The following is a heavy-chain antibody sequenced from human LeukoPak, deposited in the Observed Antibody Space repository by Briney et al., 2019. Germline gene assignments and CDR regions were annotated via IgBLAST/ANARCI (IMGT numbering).Heavy chain of an antibody. Sequence: GGSLRLSCKGSGYSFTSYWIGWVRQMPGKGLEWMGIIYPGDSDTRYSPSFQGQVTISADKSISTDYLQWSSLKASDTAMYYCARLLANFDYSGQGTLVTVSS. CDR2: IYPGDSDT. J-gene: IGHJ4*02. D-gene: IGHD3-3*01. CDR3: ARLLANFDY. V-gene: IGHV5-51*01. CDR1: GYSFTSYW.